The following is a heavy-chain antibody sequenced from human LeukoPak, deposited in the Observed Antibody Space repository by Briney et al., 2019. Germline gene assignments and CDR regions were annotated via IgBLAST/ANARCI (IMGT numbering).Heavy chain of an antibody. CDR3: AREAAAEVGLGY. Sequence: GGSLRLSCAASGFTFSDYYMSWIRKAPGKGLEWVSYISSSGSTIYYADSVKGRFTISRDNSKNTLYLQMNSLRAEDTAVYYCAREAAAEVGLGYWGQGTLVTVSS. J-gene: IGHJ4*02. CDR2: ISSSGSTI. CDR1: GFTFSDYY. V-gene: IGHV3-11*01. D-gene: IGHD6-13*01.